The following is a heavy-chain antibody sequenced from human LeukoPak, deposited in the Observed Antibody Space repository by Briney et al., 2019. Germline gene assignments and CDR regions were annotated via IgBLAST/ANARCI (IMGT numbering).Heavy chain of an antibody. D-gene: IGHD3-3*01. J-gene: IGHJ6*03. CDR3: ANGITIFGVVIIGYYMDV. V-gene: IGHV3-30*02. CDR1: GFTFSSYG. Sequence: GGSLRLSCAAPGFTFSSYGMHWVRQAPGKGLEWVAFIRYDGSNKYYADSVKGRFTISRDNSKNTLYLQMNSLRAEDTAVYYCANGITIFGVVIIGYYMDVWGKGTTVTVSS. CDR2: IRYDGSNK.